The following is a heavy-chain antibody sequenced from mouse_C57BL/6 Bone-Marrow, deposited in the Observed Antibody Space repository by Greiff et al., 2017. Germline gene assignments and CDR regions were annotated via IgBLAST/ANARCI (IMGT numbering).Heavy chain of an antibody. CDR3: ARKNDGYYRYFDV. CDR1: GYTFTSYW. CDR2: IYPGSGST. D-gene: IGHD2-3*01. J-gene: IGHJ1*03. Sequence: QVQLQQPGAELVKPGASVKMSCKASGYTFTSYWITWVKQRPGQGLEWIGDIYPGSGSTNYNEKFKSKATLTVDPSSSTAYMQLSSLTAEDAAVYYCARKNDGYYRYFDVWGTGTTVTVAS. V-gene: IGHV1-55*01.